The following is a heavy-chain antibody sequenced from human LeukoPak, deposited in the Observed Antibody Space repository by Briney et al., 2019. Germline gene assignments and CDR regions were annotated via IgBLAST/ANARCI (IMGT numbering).Heavy chain of an antibody. Sequence: GASVKVSCKASGGTFSSYAISWVRQAPGQGLEWMGWISAYNGNTKYVQKLQGRVTMTTDTSTSTAYMELRSLRSDDTAVYYCARDATYTDIVVVVAAVNWFDPWGQGTLVTVSS. CDR3: ARDATYTDIVVVVAAVNWFDP. V-gene: IGHV1-18*01. D-gene: IGHD2-15*01. J-gene: IGHJ5*02. CDR1: GGTFSSYA. CDR2: ISAYNGNT.